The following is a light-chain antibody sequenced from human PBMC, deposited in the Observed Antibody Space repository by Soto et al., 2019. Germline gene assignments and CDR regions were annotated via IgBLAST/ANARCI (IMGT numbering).Light chain of an antibody. J-gene: IGKJ1*01. CDR1: QSISSW. CDR3: QQYNRYWT. CDR2: KTS. Sequence: DIQMTQSPSTLSASVGDRVTITCRASQSISSWLAWYPQKPGTAPKLLIYKTSSLESGVPSRFSGSGSGTDFTLTISSQQPDDFTTYCCQQYNRYWTFDKGTKVEIK. V-gene: IGKV1-5*03.